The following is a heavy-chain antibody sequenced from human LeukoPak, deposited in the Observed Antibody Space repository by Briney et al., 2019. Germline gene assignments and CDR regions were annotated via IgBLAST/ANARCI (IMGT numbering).Heavy chain of an antibody. Sequence: GSSVKVSCKASGGTFISYAISWVRQAPGQGLEWMGRIIPIFGTANYAQKFQGRVTITTDESTSTAYMELSSLRSEDTAVYYCASDRFGELLLSVWYFDYWGQGTLVTVSS. CDR2: IIPIFGTA. CDR1: GGTFISYA. V-gene: IGHV1-69*05. D-gene: IGHD3-10*01. CDR3: ASDRFGELLLSVWYFDY. J-gene: IGHJ4*02.